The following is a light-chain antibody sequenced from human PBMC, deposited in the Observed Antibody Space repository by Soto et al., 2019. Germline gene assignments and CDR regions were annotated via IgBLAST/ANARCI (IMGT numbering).Light chain of an antibody. V-gene: IGKV3-15*01. CDR2: GAS. CDR3: QQYNNWPPLT. CDR1: QSVSSN. Sequence: EIVMTQSPATLSVSPGERATLSCRAGQSVSSNLAWYQQKPGQAPRLLIYGASTRATGIPASFSGSGSGTEFTLTISSLQSEDFAVYYCQQYNNWPPLTFGGGTKVEIK. J-gene: IGKJ4*01.